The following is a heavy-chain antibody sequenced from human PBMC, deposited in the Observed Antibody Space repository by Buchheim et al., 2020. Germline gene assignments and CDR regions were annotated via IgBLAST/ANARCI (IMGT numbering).Heavy chain of an antibody. CDR3: ARGYCSGGSCYSGYYYGMDV. CDR1: GGSFSGYY. V-gene: IGHV4-34*01. Sequence: QVQLQQWGAGLLKPSETLSLTCAVYGGSFSGYYWSWIRQPPGKGLEWIGEINHSGSTNYNPSLQSRVTISVDTSKNQFSLKLSSVTAADTAVYYCARGYCSGGSCYSGYYYGMDVWGQGTT. D-gene: IGHD2-15*01. J-gene: IGHJ6*02. CDR2: INHSGST.